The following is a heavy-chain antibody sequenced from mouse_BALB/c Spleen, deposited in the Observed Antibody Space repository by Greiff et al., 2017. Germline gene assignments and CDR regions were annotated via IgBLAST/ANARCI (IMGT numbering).Heavy chain of an antibody. V-gene: IGHV7-3*02. Sequence: EVHLVESGGGLVQPGGSLRLSCATSGFTFTDYYMSWVRQPPGKALEWLGFIRNKANGYTKEYSASVKGRFTISRDNSQSILYLQMNTLRAEDSATYFCARERRSYAMDYWGQGTSVTVSS. CDR3: ARERRSYAMDY. CDR1: GFTFTDYY. J-gene: IGHJ4*01. CDR2: IRNKANGYTK.